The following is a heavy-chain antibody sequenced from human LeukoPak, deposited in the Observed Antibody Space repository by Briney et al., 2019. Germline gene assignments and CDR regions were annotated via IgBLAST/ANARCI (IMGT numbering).Heavy chain of an antibody. D-gene: IGHD3-9*01. J-gene: IGHJ4*02. CDR2: INQDVSEI. CDR3: VRGAGFITDY. Sequence: GGSLRLSCAASGFTFSNSWMHWVRQAPGKGLEWVANINQDVSEIYYVDSVKGRFTISRDNARSSLYLQMNSLRAEGTAVYYCVRGAGFITDYWGQGTLVTVSS. CDR1: GFTFSNSW. V-gene: IGHV3-7*01.